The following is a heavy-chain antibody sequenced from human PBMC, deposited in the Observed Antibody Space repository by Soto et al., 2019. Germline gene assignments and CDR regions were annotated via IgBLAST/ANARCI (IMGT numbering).Heavy chain of an antibody. J-gene: IGHJ6*02. Sequence: GGSLRLSCAASGFTFSSYGMHWVRQAPGKGLERVAVISYDGSNKYYADSVKGRFTISRDNSKNTLYLQMNSLRSEDTAVYYCAKDTVRGVIINYGMDVWGQGTTVTVS. V-gene: IGHV3-30*18. CDR2: ISYDGSNK. CDR3: AKDTVRGVIINYGMDV. D-gene: IGHD3-10*01. CDR1: GFTFSSYG.